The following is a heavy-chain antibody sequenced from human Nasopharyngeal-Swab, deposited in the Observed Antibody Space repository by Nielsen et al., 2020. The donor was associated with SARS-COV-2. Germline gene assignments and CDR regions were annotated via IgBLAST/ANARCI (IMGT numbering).Heavy chain of an antibody. CDR2: ISSSSSDI. CDR3: ARGYCSSGSCYAKHYGMDV. D-gene: IGHD2-15*01. V-gene: IGHV3-21*01. CDR1: GFRDYS. J-gene: IGHJ6*02. Sequence: GVLKISCVDSGFRDYSMNWVRQAPGKGLEWVSSISSSSSDIYYADSVKGRFTISRDNAKNSLYLQMNNLRAEDTAVYYCARGYCSSGSCYAKHYGMDVWGQGTTVTVSS.